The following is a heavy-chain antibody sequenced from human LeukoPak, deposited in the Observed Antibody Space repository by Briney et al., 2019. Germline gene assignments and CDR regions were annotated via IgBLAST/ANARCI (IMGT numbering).Heavy chain of an antibody. CDR2: IKQDGSEK. CDR3: ATDRGWRTSGYYLYYFEY. Sequence: GGSLRLSCAASGLTFTKYWMSWVRQAPGKGLEWVANIKQDGSEKYYVDSVKGQFTISRDNAKNSLYLQMNSLRAEDTAVYYCATDRGWRTSGYYLYYFEYWGQGTLVTFSS. J-gene: IGHJ4*02. CDR1: GLTFTKYW. V-gene: IGHV3-7*01. D-gene: IGHD3-3*01.